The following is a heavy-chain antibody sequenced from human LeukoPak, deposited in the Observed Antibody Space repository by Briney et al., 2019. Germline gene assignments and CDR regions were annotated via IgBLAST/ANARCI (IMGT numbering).Heavy chain of an antibody. CDR3: AALRGYSYGYSGY. D-gene: IGHD5-18*01. J-gene: IGHJ4*02. V-gene: IGHV1-2*06. CDR1: GYTFTGYY. CDR2: INPNSGGT. Sequence: ASAKVSCKASGYTFTGYYMHWVRQAPGQGLEWMGRINPNSGGTNYAQKFQGRVTMTRDTSISTAYMELSRLRSDDTAVYYCAALRGYSYGYSGYWGQGTLVTVSS.